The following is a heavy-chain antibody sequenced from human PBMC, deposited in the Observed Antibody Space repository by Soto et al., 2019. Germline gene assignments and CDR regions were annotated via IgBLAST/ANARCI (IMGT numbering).Heavy chain of an antibody. J-gene: IGHJ6*02. CDR3: ARDRRYCSSTSCYEGYYYYYGMDV. Sequence: PSDTLSLTCTVSGGSISSGGYYWSWIRQHPGKGLEWIGYIYYSGSTYYNPSLKSRVTISVDTSKNQFSLKLSSVTAADTAVYYCARDRRYCSSTSCYEGYYYYYGMDVWGQGTTVTVSS. V-gene: IGHV4-31*03. CDR1: GGSISSGGYY. CDR2: IYYSGST. D-gene: IGHD2-2*01.